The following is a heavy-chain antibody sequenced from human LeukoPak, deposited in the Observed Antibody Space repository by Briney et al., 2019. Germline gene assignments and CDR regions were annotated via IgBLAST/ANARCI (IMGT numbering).Heavy chain of an antibody. CDR2: VSSDGSTT. V-gene: IGHV3-74*01. CDR1: GITISRFY. CDR3: AKGLTLQWPAAFDI. Sequence: QPGGSLRLSCAASGITISRFYMHWVRQAPGKGLVWVSRVSSDGSTTNYADSVKGRFTISRDNAKNSLYLQMNSLRAEDTALYYCAKGLTLQWPAAFDIWGQGTMDTVSS. D-gene: IGHD6-19*01. J-gene: IGHJ3*02.